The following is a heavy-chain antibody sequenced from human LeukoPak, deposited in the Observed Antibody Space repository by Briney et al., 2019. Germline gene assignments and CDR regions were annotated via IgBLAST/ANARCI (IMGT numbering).Heavy chain of an antibody. D-gene: IGHD3-10*01. CDR2: IYPGDSDT. CDR3: ARDYYYGSGSPYDAFDI. Sequence: ESLKISCKGSGYSFTSYWIGWVRQMPGKGLEWMGIIYPGDSDTRYSPSFQGQVTISADKSISTAYLQWSSLKASDTAMYYCARDYYYGSGSPYDAFDIWGQGTMVTVSS. V-gene: IGHV5-51*01. J-gene: IGHJ3*02. CDR1: GYSFTSYW.